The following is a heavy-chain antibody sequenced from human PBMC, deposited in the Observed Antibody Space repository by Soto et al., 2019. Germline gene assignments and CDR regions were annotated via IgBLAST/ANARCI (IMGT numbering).Heavy chain of an antibody. Sequence: QVQLQQWGAGLLKPSETLSLTCAVYGGSFSGYYWSWIRQPPGKGLEWIGEINHSGSTNYNPSLKSRVSISVDTSRNQFALKLSSVTAADTAVYYCARALEPWGQGTLVTVSS. CDR1: GGSFSGYY. D-gene: IGHD1-1*01. V-gene: IGHV4-34*01. J-gene: IGHJ4*02. CDR2: INHSGST. CDR3: ARALEP.